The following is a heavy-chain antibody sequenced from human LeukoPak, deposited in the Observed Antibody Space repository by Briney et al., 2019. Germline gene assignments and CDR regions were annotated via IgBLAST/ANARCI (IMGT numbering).Heavy chain of an antibody. D-gene: IGHD6-13*01. CDR3: ARESSAGTLGY. V-gene: IGHV4-31*03. Sequence: SETLSLTCTASGGSISSGGYYWSWIRQHPGKGLEWIGYIYYSGSTYYNPSLKSRLTISIDTSKNQFSLKLTSVTAADTAVYYCARESSAGTLGYWGQGTLVTVSS. CDR2: IYYSGST. CDR1: GGSISSGGYY. J-gene: IGHJ4*02.